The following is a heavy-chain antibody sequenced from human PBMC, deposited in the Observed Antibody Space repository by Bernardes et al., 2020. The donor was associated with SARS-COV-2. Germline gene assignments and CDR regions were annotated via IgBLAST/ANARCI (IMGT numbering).Heavy chain of an antibody. J-gene: IGHJ6*02. CDR1: GYTLTELS. D-gene: IGHD3-22*01. V-gene: IGHV1-2*02. CDR2: INPNSGGT. CDR3: AIPPTNYDRYGMDV. Sequence: ASVKVSCKVSGYTLTELSMHWVRQAPGQGLEWMGWINPNSGGTNYAQKFQGRVTMTRDTSISTAYMELSRLRSDDTAVYYCAIPPTNYDRYGMDVWGQGTTVTVSS.